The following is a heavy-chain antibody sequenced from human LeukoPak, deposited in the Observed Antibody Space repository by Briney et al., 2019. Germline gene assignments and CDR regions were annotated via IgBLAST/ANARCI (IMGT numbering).Heavy chain of an antibody. CDR2: ICWNDDK. CDR1: GFSLSTSAVG. V-gene: IGHV2-5*01. J-gene: IGHJ4*02. Sequence: SGPTQVKPTKTLTQTCTFSGFSLSTSAVGGGGIRHPPGKALKWLALICWNDDKRYSRYRKSRLNINKDTSKHQVVLTMTNMDPVDTATYYCAHRLGRGGRVRFAYWGQGTLVLVSS. CDR3: AHRLGRGGRVRFAY. D-gene: IGHD3-16*01.